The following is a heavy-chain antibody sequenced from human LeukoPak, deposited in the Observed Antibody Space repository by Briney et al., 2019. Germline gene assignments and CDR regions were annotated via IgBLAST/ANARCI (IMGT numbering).Heavy chain of an antibody. Sequence: PSETLSLTCTVSGGSISSSSYSWGWIRQPPGKGLEWIGTIYYSGSTYYNPSLKSRVTISVDTSKNQFSLKLRSVTAADTAVYYCAREGLRGRRYHDILTGPDWFDPWGQGTLVTVSS. CDR2: IYYSGST. D-gene: IGHD3-9*01. V-gene: IGHV4-39*07. J-gene: IGHJ5*02. CDR3: AREGLRGRRYHDILTGPDWFDP. CDR1: GGSISSSSYS.